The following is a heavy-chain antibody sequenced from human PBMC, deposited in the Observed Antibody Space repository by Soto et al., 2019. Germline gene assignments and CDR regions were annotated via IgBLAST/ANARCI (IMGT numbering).Heavy chain of an antibody. CDR2: INPDGGGT. CDR3: AVGGNYLSMDV. J-gene: IGHJ6*02. D-gene: IGHD4-4*01. Sequence: QVQLVQSGAEVKKPGASVKVSCKASGYTFTSYYMHWVRLAPGQGLEWMGIINPDGGGTSYAQQFQGRVLMTRDTSTSTVYMEMSSLRSEDTAVYYCAVGGNYLSMDVWGQGTTVNVSS. V-gene: IGHV1-46*01. CDR1: GYTFTSYY.